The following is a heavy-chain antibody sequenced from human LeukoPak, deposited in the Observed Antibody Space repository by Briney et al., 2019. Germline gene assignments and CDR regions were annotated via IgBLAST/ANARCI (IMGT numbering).Heavy chain of an antibody. CDR3: ARLGLRGFYFFDK. Sequence: RPGGSLRLSCAASGFSFDDHGMSWVRQGPGKGLEWVAYINYIGRSTYYLDSVQGRFTISRDNARNSVYLEMNSLGAEDTALYYCARLGLRGFYFFDKWGQGTLVTVSS. CDR2: INYIGRST. V-gene: IGHV3-20*04. CDR1: GFSFDDHG. D-gene: IGHD2-15*01. J-gene: IGHJ4*02.